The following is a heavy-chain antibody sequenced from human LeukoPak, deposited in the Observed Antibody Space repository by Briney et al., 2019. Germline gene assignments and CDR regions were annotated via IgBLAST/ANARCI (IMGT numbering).Heavy chain of an antibody. Sequence: SETLSLTCTVSGGSISSSSYYWGWIRQPPGKGLEWIGSIYYSGSTYYNPSLKSRVTISVDTSKNQFSLKLSSVTAADTAVYYCARDYRRYFDYWGQGTLVIVSS. CDR2: IYYSGST. D-gene: IGHD1-26*01. CDR1: GGSISSSSYY. V-gene: IGHV4-39*07. CDR3: ARDYRRYFDY. J-gene: IGHJ4*02.